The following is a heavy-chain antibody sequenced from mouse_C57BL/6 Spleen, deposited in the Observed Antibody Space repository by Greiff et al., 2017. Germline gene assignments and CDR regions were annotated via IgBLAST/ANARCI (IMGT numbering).Heavy chain of an antibody. D-gene: IGHD2-3*01. J-gene: IGHJ1*03. CDR2: ISYDGSN. V-gene: IGHV3-6*01. Sequence: EVQLQQSGPGLVKPSQSLSLTCSVTGYSITSGYYWNWIRQFPGNKLEWMGYISYDGSNNYNPSLKNRISITRDTSKNQFFLKLNSVTTEDTATYYCAREDGYYGYWYFDVWGTGTTVTVSS. CDR1: GYSITSGYY. CDR3: AREDGYYGYWYFDV.